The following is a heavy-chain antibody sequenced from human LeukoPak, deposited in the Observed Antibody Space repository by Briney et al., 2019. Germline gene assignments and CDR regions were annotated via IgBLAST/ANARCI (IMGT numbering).Heavy chain of an antibody. Sequence: GASVKVSCKASGYTFTSYAMHWVRQAPGQRLGWMGWINARNGNTKYSQEFQGRVTITRDTSTSKAYMELSSLRSEDMAVYYCARDYYDSSGYSLDYWGQGTLVTVSS. D-gene: IGHD3-22*01. CDR2: INARNGNT. CDR1: GYTFTSYA. V-gene: IGHV1-3*03. CDR3: ARDYYDSSGYSLDY. J-gene: IGHJ4*02.